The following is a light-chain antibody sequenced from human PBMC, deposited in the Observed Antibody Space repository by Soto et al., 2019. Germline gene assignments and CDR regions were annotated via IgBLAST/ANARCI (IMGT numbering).Light chain of an antibody. CDR2: SNN. CDR3: VAWDDSLNGYVV. J-gene: IGLJ2*01. V-gene: IGLV1-44*01. CDR1: SSNIGSNT. Sequence: QSVLTQPPSASGTPGQRVTISCSGSSSNIGSNTVNWYQQLPGTAPKLVIYSNNQRPSGVPDRFSVSKSGTSASLAISGLQSEDEAEYYCVAWDDSLNGYVVFGGGTKLTVL.